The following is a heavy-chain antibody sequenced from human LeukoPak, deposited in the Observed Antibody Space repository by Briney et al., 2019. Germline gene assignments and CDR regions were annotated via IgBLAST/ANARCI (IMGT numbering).Heavy chain of an antibody. J-gene: IGHJ5*02. V-gene: IGHV1-69*05. CDR3: ARSSLSSAYPNWFDP. D-gene: IGHD3-22*01. Sequence: IIPIFGTANYAQKFQGRVTITTDESTSTAYMELSSLRSEDTAVYYCARSSLSSAYPNWFDPWGQGTLVTVSS. CDR2: IIPIFGTA.